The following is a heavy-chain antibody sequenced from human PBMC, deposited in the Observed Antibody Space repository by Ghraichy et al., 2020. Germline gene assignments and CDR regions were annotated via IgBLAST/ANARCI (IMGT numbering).Heavy chain of an antibody. CDR1: GGSFSGYY. CDR3: ARGRFLEWLLYRWGVWFDP. CDR2: INHSGST. Sequence: SETLSLTCAVYGGSFSGYYWSWIRQPPGKGLEWNGEINHSGSTNYNPSLKSRVTISVDTSKNQFSLKLSSVTAADTAVYYCARGRFLEWLLYRWGVWFDPWGQGTLVTVSS. V-gene: IGHV4-34*01. D-gene: IGHD3-3*01. J-gene: IGHJ5*02.